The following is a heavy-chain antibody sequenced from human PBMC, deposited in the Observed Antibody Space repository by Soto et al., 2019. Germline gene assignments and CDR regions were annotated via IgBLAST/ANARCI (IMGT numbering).Heavy chain of an antibody. D-gene: IGHD3-3*01. V-gene: IGHV3-30*03. Sequence: QVQLVESGGGVVQPGRSLRLSCAASGFTFSSYGMHWVRQAPGKGLAWVAVISYDGSNKYYADSVKGRFTISRDNSKNTLYLQMNSLRAEDTAVYYCATDGGIPYYDFWSGYFGYFDYWGQGTLVTVSS. CDR2: ISYDGSNK. J-gene: IGHJ4*02. CDR3: ATDGGIPYYDFWSGYFGYFDY. CDR1: GFTFSSYG.